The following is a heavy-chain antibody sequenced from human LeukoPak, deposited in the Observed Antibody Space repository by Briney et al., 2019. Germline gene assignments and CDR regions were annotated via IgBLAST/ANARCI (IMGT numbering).Heavy chain of an antibody. Sequence: GGSLRLSCAASGFTFDDYAMHWVRQAPGKGLERVSGISWNSGSIGYADSVKGRFTISRDNAKNSLYLQMNSLRAEDTALYYCAKDNDDSSGYLDYFDYWGQGTLVTVSS. CDR2: ISWNSGSI. D-gene: IGHD3-22*01. J-gene: IGHJ4*02. V-gene: IGHV3-9*01. CDR3: AKDNDDSSGYLDYFDY. CDR1: GFTFDDYA.